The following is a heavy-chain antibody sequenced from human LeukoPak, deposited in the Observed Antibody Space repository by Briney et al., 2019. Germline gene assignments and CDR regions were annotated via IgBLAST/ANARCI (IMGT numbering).Heavy chain of an antibody. CDR2: INSDGSST. V-gene: IGHV3-74*01. CDR1: GFTFSSYW. D-gene: IGHD6-19*01. J-gene: IGHJ4*02. CDR3: ARDQGAYSSGGGSDY. Sequence: GGSLRLSCAASGFTFSSYWMHWVRQAPGKGLVWVSRINSDGSSTSYADSVKGRFTISRDNAKNTLYLQMNSLRAEDTAVYYCARDQGAYSSGGGSDYWGQGTLVTVSS.